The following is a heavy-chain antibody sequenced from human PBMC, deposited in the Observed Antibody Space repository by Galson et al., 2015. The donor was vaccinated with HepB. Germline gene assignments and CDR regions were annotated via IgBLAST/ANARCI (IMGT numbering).Heavy chain of an antibody. CDR1: GYTFTNYA. Sequence: QSGAEVKKPGASVKVSCKASGYTFTNYAMNWVRQAPGQRLEWMGWINAGNGNTKYSQKFQGRVTITRDTSASTAYMELSSLRSEDTAVYFCARGKWVEGTWGPYYFDYWGQGTLVTVSS. V-gene: IGHV1-3*01. CDR2: INAGNGNT. J-gene: IGHJ4*02. D-gene: IGHD3-16*01. CDR3: ARGKWVEGTWGPYYFDY.